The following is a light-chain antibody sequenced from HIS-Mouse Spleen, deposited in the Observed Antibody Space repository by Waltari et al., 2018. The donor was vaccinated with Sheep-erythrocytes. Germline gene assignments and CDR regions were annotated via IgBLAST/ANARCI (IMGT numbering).Light chain of an antibody. CDR1: SSDVGGYNY. CDR2: DVS. J-gene: IGLJ1*01. V-gene: IGLV2-11*01. Sequence: QSALTQPRSVSGSPGQSVTISCTGTSSDVGGYNYVSWYQQHPGKAPKLMIYDVSKRPSGGPDRFSGSKSGNTAFLTISGLQAEDEADYYCCSYAGSYNHVFATGTKVTVL. CDR3: CSYAGSYNHV.